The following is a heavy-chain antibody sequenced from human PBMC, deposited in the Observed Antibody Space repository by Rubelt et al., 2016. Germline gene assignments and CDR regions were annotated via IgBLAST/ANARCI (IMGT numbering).Heavy chain of an antibody. CDR1: GGSFSGYY. D-gene: IGHD6-13*01. CDR3: ARGLARAAAAPRRLWFDP. Sequence: QVQLQQWGAGLLKPSETLSLTCAVYGGSFSGYYWSWIRQPPGKGLGWIGEINHSVSTNYNPSLKSRVTISVATSKNQFSLKLSSVTAADTAVYYCARGLARAAAAPRRLWFDPWGQGTLVTVSS. V-gene: IGHV4-34*01. J-gene: IGHJ5*02. CDR2: INHSVST.